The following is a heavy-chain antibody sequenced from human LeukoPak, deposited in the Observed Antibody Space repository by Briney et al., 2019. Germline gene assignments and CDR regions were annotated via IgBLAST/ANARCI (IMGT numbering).Heavy chain of an antibody. Sequence: SETLSLTCTVSGYSISSGHYWGWIRQSPDKGLEWIGSIYHSGSTYYNPSLKSRVTISVDTSKNQYSLKLTSVTAADTAIYYCARDPAWAADSLHWVDPWGQGTRVTVSS. D-gene: IGHD6-13*01. CDR3: ARDPAWAADSLHWVDP. CDR2: IYHSGST. V-gene: IGHV4-38-2*02. CDR1: GYSISSGHY. J-gene: IGHJ5*02.